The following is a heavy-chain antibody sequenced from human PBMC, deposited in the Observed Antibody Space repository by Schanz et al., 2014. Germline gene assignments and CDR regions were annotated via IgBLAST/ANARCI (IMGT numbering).Heavy chain of an antibody. CDR2: ITYNGGTI. V-gene: IGHV3-48*01. CDR3: AKDRRNADHDY. J-gene: IGHJ4*02. Sequence: EVHLVESGGGLVQPGGSLRLSCAASGITFSSHSFNWVRQAPGKGLEWISYITYNGGTIYYADSVKGRFTISRDNAKNSLYLKMNSLRAEDTALYYCAKDRRNADHDYWGQGTLVTVSS. CDR1: GITFSSHS. D-gene: IGHD1-1*01.